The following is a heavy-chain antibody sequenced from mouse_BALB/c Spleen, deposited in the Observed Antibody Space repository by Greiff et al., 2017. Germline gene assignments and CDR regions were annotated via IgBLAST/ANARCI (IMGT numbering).Heavy chain of an antibody. D-gene: IGHD2-2*01. V-gene: IGHV2-3*01. Sequence: QVQLKESGPGLVAPSQSLSITCTASGFSLNSYGVSWVRQPPGKGLEWLGVIWGDGSTNYHSALITRLSTSTDNSKSQVFLKLSSLQTDDTATYYCAKDEKVTTAVDYWGQGTSVTVSA. CDR1: GFSLNSYG. CDR3: AKDEKVTTAVDY. J-gene: IGHJ4*01. CDR2: IWGDGST.